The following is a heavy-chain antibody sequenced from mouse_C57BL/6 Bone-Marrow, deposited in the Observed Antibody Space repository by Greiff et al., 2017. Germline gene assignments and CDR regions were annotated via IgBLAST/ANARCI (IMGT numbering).Heavy chain of an antibody. Sequence: VQLQQPGAELVKPGASVKMSCKASGYTFTSYWITWVKQRPGQGLEWIGDIYPGSGSTNYNAKFKSKATLTVDTSSSTAYMQLSSLTSGDSAVYYCARGGLYGSSPLYAMDYWGQGTSGTVSS. J-gene: IGHJ4*01. CDR2: IYPGSGST. V-gene: IGHV1-55*01. CDR1: GYTFTSYW. CDR3: ARGGLYGSSPLYAMDY. D-gene: IGHD1-1*01.